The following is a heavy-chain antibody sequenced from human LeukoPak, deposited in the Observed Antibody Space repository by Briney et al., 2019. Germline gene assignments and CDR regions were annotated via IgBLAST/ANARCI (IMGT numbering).Heavy chain of an antibody. D-gene: IGHD2-15*01. CDR1: GGSISSYY. CDR3: ARAVVAAMGFDP. Sequence: NPSETLSLTCTVSGGSISSYYWSWIRQPPGKGLEWIGYIYYSGSTNYNPSLKSRVTISVDTSKNQFSLKLSSVTAADTAVYYCARAVVAAMGFDPWGQGTLVTVSS. J-gene: IGHJ5*02. V-gene: IGHV4-59*01. CDR2: IYYSGST.